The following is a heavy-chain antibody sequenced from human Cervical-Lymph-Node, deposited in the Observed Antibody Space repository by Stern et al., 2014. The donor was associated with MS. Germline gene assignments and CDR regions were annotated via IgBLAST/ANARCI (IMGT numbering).Heavy chain of an antibody. V-gene: IGHV3-20*04. CDR2: VNWNGATT. D-gene: IGHD6-13*01. CDR1: GFTFDDYG. CDR3: ARRAAAVTYWYFDL. J-gene: IGHJ2*01. Sequence: EVQLLESGGDVVRPGGSLRLSCVASGFTFDDYGMGWVRQAPGKGLEWGSGVNWNGATTGYTDSMKGRFTVSRDNAKNSLYLQMHSLRAEDTAFYYCARRAAAVTYWYFDLWGRGTLVTVSS.